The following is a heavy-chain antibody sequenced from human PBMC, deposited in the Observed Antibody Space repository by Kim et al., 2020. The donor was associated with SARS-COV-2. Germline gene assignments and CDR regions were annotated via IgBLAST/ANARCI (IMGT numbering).Heavy chain of an antibody. D-gene: IGHD6-19*01. CDR2: ISSDGTKT. V-gene: IGHV3-30*18. CDR1: GFTFSAYV. CDR3: AKDGAWSNGWHGCDI. J-gene: IGHJ4*02. Sequence: GGSLRLSCEVSGFTFSAYVMHWVRQAPGKGLEWVSLISSDGTKTYYAESVKSRFTISRDNSRNTLYLQMNSLRAEDTAVYFCAKDGAWSNGWHGCDIWGQGTQVTVSP.